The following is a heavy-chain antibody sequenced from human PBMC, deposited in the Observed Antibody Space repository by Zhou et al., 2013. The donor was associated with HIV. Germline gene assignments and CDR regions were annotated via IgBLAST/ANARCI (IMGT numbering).Heavy chain of an antibody. CDR1: GGTFSTYA. CDR3: ARGDTGWLDP. Sequence: QVQLVQSGAEVKKPGSSVKVSCKATGGTFSTYAFAWVRQAPGQGLEWMGWIRPYNGATKYAQKIQGRVIMTTDTSTSSVYIELRSLRVDDTAVYYCARGDTGWLDPWGQGTLVTVSS. J-gene: IGHJ5*02. V-gene: IGHV1-18*01. CDR2: IRPYNGAT. D-gene: IGHD4-17*01.